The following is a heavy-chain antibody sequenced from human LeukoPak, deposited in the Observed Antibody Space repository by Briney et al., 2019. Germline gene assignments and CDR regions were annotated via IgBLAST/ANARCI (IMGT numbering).Heavy chain of an antibody. V-gene: IGHV1-2*02. D-gene: IGHD2-2*01. CDR1: GYTFTDYY. Sequence: ASVKVSCKAAGYTFTDYYMHWRRQGPGQGLEWLGWIEPNSGGTLYAQNSEGRVTLTTDTSISAAYVELRRVRSDDTAVYYWARGPYHGAIDIWGQGTLVIVSS. CDR2: IEPNSGGT. CDR3: ARGPYHGAIDI. J-gene: IGHJ3*02.